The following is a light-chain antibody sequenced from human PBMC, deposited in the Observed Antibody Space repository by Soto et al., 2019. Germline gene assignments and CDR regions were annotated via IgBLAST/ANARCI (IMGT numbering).Light chain of an antibody. CDR1: QSVSSSY. CDR2: GAS. Sequence: EIVLTQSPGTLPLSTGERATLSCRASQSVSSSYLAWYQQKPGQAPRLLIYGASSRATGIPDRFSGSGSGTDFTLTISRLEPEDFAVYYCQQYGSSPEWTFGQGTKVDNK. V-gene: IGKV3-20*01. CDR3: QQYGSSPEWT. J-gene: IGKJ1*01.